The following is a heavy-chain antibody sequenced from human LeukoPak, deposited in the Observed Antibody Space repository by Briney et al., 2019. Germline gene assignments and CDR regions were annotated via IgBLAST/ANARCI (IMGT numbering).Heavy chain of an antibody. CDR1: GYTFTSYG. D-gene: IGHD3-22*01. CDR3: ARNYYDSSGYYYLYYFDY. J-gene: IGHJ4*02. Sequence: ASVKVSCKASGYTFTSYGISWVRQAPGQGLEWMGWISAYNGNTNYAQKLQVRVTMTTDTSTSTAYMELRSLRSEDTAVYYCARNYYDSSGYYYLYYFDYWGQGTLVTVSS. V-gene: IGHV1-18*01. CDR2: ISAYNGNT.